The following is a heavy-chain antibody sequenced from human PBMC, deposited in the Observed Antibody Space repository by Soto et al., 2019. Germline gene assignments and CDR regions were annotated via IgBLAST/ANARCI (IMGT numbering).Heavy chain of an antibody. CDR2: IVPSLDTT. D-gene: IGHD3-16*02. CDR3: ARWPQPRYTADPYAVDV. V-gene: IGHV1-69*11. Sequence: QVHLVQSGTEVKKPGSSVKVSCKASGGTFSSSGFSWVRQAPGQGLEWMGMIVPSLDTTNYAQKFQARVTTPADEVTSTACMELRSLRSEDTAVYYCARWPQPRYTADPYAVDVWGQGTRVIVSS. J-gene: IGHJ6*02. CDR1: GGTFSSSG.